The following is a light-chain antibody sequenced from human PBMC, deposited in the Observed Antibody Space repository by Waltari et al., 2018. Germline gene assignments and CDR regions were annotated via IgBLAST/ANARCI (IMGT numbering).Light chain of an antibody. J-gene: IGKJ5*01. CDR1: QSVTNNN. V-gene: IGKV3-20*01. Sequence: EIVLTQSPGTMSLSPGERASLSCRASQSVTNNNLALSQQKPGQAPRLLIYGASRRATGIPDRFGGSGSGTDFTLIISRLEPEDFAVYYCQQLGSSPITFGQGTRLEMK. CDR2: GAS. CDR3: QQLGSSPIT.